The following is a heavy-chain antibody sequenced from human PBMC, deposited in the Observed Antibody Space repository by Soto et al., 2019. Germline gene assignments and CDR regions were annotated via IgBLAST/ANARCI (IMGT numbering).Heavy chain of an antibody. D-gene: IGHD5-18*01. CDR3: ARDDTGDTAMSYYYGMDV. V-gene: IGHV1-46*01. Sequence: QVQLVQSGAEVKKPGASVKVSCKASGYTFTSYYMHWVRQAPGQGLEWMGIINPSGGSTSYAQKFQGGVTMTRDTSTSTVYMELSSLRSEDTAVYYCARDDTGDTAMSYYYGMDVWGQGTTVTVSS. CDR1: GYTFTSYY. J-gene: IGHJ6*02. CDR2: INPSGGST.